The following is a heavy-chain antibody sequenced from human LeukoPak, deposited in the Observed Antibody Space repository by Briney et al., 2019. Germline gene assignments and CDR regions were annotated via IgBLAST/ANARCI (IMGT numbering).Heavy chain of an antibody. D-gene: IGHD1-1*01. CDR1: GYTFTGYY. Sequence: ASVKVSCKASGYTFTGYYMHWVRQAPGQGLEWMGWINPNSGGINYAQKFQGRVTMTRDTSISTAYMELSRLRSDDTAVYYCAHTTGELTTIDYWGQGTLVTVSS. CDR3: AHTTGELTTIDY. V-gene: IGHV1-2*02. J-gene: IGHJ4*02. CDR2: INPNSGGI.